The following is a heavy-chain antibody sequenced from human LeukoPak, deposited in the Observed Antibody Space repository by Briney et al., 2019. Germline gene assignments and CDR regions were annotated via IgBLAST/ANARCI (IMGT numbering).Heavy chain of an antibody. Sequence: PSETLSLTCAVYGGSFSGYYWSWIRQPPGKWLEWIGEINHSGSTNYNPSLKSRVTISVDTSKNQFSLKLSSVTAADTAVYYCARGLGGAKMRDDWGQGTLVTVSS. D-gene: IGHD1-26*01. CDR2: INHSGST. CDR3: ARGLGGAKMRDD. CDR1: GGSFSGYY. V-gene: IGHV4-34*01. J-gene: IGHJ4*02.